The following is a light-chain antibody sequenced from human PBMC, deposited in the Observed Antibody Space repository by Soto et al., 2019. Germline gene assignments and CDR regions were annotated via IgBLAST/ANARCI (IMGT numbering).Light chain of an antibody. CDR1: SSNIGAGYD. V-gene: IGLV1-40*01. Sequence: QSVLTQPPSVSGAPGQRVTISCTGSSSNIGAGYDVHWYQQLPGTAPKLPIYGNSNRPSGVPDRFSGSKSGTAASLALAGLQAEDEADYYCQSYDSGLPVVFGGGTKVTVL. CDR3: QSYDSGLPVV. CDR2: GNS. J-gene: IGLJ2*01.